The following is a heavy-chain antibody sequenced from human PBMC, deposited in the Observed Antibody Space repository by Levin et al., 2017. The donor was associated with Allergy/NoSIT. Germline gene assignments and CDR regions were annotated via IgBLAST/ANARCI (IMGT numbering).Heavy chain of an antibody. CDR2: FDPEDGET. J-gene: IGHJ4*02. V-gene: IGHV1-24*01. CDR1: GYTLTELS. Sequence: GASVKVSCKVSGYTLTELSMHWVRQAPGKGLEWMGGFDPEDGETIYAQKFQGRVTMTEDTSTDTAYMELSSLRSEDTAVYYCTAHSSGWPLQPTIGPRFKYWGQGTLVTVSS. CDR3: TAHSSGWPLQPTIGPRFKY. D-gene: IGHD6-19*01.